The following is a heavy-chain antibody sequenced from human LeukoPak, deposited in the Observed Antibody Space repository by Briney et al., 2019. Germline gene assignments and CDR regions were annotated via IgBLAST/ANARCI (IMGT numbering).Heavy chain of an antibody. Sequence: PSETLSLTCTVSGGSVSSGSYYWSWIRQPPGKGLEWIGYIYYSGSTNYNPSLKSRVTISVDTSKNQFSLKLSSVTAADTAVYYCARETIRGVTRSDYWGQGTLVTVSS. J-gene: IGHJ4*02. V-gene: IGHV4-61*01. CDR1: GGSVSSGSYY. CDR2: IYYSGST. D-gene: IGHD3-10*01. CDR3: ARETIRGVTRSDY.